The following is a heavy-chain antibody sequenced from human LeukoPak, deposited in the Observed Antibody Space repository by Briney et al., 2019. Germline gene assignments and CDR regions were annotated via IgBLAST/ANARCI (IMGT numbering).Heavy chain of an antibody. CDR2: INSDGSST. V-gene: IGHV3-74*01. D-gene: IGHD3-10*01. J-gene: IGHJ5*02. Sequence: GGSLRLSCAASGFTFSSYWMHWVRHAPGKGLVWVSRINSDGSSTSYADSVKGRFTISRDNSKNTLYLQMNSLRAEDTAVYYCAKRVVRGVINWFDPWGQGTLVTVSS. CDR3: AKRVVRGVINWFDP. CDR1: GFTFSSYW.